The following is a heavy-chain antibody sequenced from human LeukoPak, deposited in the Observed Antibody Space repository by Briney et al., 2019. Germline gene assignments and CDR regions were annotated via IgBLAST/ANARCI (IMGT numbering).Heavy chain of an antibody. CDR2: ISAYNGNT. Sequence: ASVKVSCKASGYTFNNYGISWVLQAPGQGLEWMGWISAYNGNTNYAQKFQGRVTMTRDTSISTAYMELSRLRSDDTAVYYCARGPSYYNDFDYWGQGTLVTVSS. CDR3: ARGPSYYNDFDY. V-gene: IGHV1-18*01. D-gene: IGHD3-10*01. J-gene: IGHJ4*02. CDR1: GYTFNNYG.